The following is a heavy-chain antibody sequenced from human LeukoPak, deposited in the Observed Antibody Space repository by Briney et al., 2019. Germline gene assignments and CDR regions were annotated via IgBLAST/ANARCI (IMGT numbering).Heavy chain of an antibody. CDR1: GFSFLSYS. Sequence: GGSLRLSCAASGFSFLSYSMNWVRQAPGKGLEWVSSISSSSSYIYYADSVKGRFTISRDNAKNSLYLQMNSLRAEDTAVYYCARALAVVTPEDYWGQGTLVTVSS. V-gene: IGHV3-21*01. D-gene: IGHD4-23*01. CDR2: ISSSSSYI. J-gene: IGHJ4*02. CDR3: ARALAVVTPEDY.